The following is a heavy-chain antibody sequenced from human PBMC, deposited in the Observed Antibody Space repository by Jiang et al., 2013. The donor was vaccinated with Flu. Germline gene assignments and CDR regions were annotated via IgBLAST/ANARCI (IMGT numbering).Heavy chain of an antibody. V-gene: IGHV4-31*03. CDR3: ARASYYYDSSGYYPADYYYYGMDV. D-gene: IGHD3-22*01. Sequence: PGLVKPSQTLSLTCTVSGGSISSGGYYWSWIRQHPGKGLEWIGYIYYSGSTYYNPSLKSRVTISVDTSKNQFSLKLSSVTAADTAVYYCARASYYYDSSGYYPADYYYYGMDVWGQGTTVTVSS. CDR1: GGSISSGGYY. J-gene: IGHJ6*02. CDR2: IYYSGST.